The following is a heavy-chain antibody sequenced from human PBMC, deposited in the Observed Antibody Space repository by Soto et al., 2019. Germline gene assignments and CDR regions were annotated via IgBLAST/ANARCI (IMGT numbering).Heavy chain of an antibody. J-gene: IGHJ4*02. D-gene: IGHD3-3*01. CDR3: ATRLMESTYYDFWSGMYYFDY. Sequence: QVQLVQSGAEVKKPGSSVKVSCKASGGTFSSYAISWVRQAPGQGLEWMGGIIPIFGTANYAQKFQGRVTITADESTSTAYMELSSLRSEDTAVYYCATRLMESTYYDFWSGMYYFDYWGQGTLVTVSS. V-gene: IGHV1-69*01. CDR2: IIPIFGTA. CDR1: GGTFSSYA.